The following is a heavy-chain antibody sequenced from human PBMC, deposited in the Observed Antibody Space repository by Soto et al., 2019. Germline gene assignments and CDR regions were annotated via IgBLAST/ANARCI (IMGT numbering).Heavy chain of an antibody. CDR2: ISYSGIT. CDR3: ARDLWGYCGANCYPLDV. D-gene: IGHD2-21*02. V-gene: IGHV4-31*03. Sequence: PSETLSLTCTVSGGSISSVGYYWNWIRQHPGKDLEWVGYISYSGITHHNPSLKSRLFISVDKSKNQFSLKLSSVTAADTAVYYCARDLWGYCGANCYPLDVWGQGTTVTVSS. J-gene: IGHJ6*02. CDR1: GGSISSVGYY.